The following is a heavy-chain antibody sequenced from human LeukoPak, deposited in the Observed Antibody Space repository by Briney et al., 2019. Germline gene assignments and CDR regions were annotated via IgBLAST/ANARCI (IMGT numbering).Heavy chain of an antibody. CDR1: GYTFTGYY. J-gene: IGHJ5*02. CDR3: ARDNADILTGFDP. CDR2: INPNSGGT. Sequence: ASVKVSCKASGYTFTGYYMHWVRRAPGQGLEWMGWINPNSGGTNYAQKFQGRVTMTRDTPISTAYMELSRLRSDDTAVYYCARDNADILTGFDPWGQGTLVTVSS. V-gene: IGHV1-2*02. D-gene: IGHD3-9*01.